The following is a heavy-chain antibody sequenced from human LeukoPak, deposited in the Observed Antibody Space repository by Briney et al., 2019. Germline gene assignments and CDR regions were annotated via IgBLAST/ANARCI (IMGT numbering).Heavy chain of an antibody. CDR3: ARDRRGPVPNWFDP. D-gene: IGHD2-15*01. CDR2: IYYSGST. Sequence: PSETLSLTCTVSGGSISSSSYYWGWIRQPPGKGLEWIGSIYYSGSTYYNPSLKSRVTISVDTSKNQFSLKLSSVTAADTAVYYCARDRRGPVPNWFDPWGQGTLVTVSS. J-gene: IGHJ5*02. V-gene: IGHV4-39*07. CDR1: GGSISSSSYY.